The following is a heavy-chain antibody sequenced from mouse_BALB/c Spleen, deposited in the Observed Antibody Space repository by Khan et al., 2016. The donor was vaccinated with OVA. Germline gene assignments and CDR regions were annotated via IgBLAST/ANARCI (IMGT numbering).Heavy chain of an antibody. CDR2: LYYSGTT. D-gene: IGHD2-2*01. CDR3: ARDVGGFDSYYFDY. J-gene: IGHJ2*01. Sequence: EVQLQESGPGLVKPSQTVSLTCTVTGISITTGNYRWSWIRHFPGNKLEWIGYLYYSGTTTYNPSLTSRTTITRDTSQNRFFLEMNSLTTEDTATYYGARDVGGFDSYYFDYWGQGTTLTVSS. CDR1: GISITTGNYR. V-gene: IGHV3-5*02.